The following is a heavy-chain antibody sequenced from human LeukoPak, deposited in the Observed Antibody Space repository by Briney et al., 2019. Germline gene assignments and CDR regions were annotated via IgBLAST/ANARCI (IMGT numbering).Heavy chain of an antibody. CDR3: ARRSDSSGYYLEY. V-gene: IGHV3-21*01. D-gene: IGHD3-22*01. Sequence: GGSLRLSCAASGFSFGSYSMNWVRQAPGKGLEWVSSISSSSTYIYYAESVKGRFTIPRDNAKKSLYLQMNSLRTEDTAVYYCARRSDSSGYYLEYWGQGNLVTVSS. J-gene: IGHJ4*02. CDR2: ISSSSTYI. CDR1: GFSFGSYS.